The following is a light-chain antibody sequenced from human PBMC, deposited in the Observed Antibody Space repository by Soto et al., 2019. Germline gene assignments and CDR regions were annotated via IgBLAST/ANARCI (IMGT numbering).Light chain of an antibody. CDR3: QQGNDFPIT. V-gene: IGKV1-12*01. J-gene: IGKJ5*01. CDR2: GAS. CDR1: QGIGRL. Sequence: DIQMTQSPSSVSVSVGDRVTITCRAGQGIGRLLSWYQQRPGKAPKLLIYGASNLLPGVPSRFSGSGTGTDFTLTISGLQSEEIGTYYCQQGNDFPITFGQGTRLEI.